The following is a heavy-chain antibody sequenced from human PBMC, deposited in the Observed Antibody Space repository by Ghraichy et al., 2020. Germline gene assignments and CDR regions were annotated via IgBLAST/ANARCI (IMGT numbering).Heavy chain of an antibody. J-gene: IGHJ4*02. D-gene: IGHD5-12*01. Sequence: LSLTCAASAFTFSSYVMSWVRQAPGKGLEWVSDISISGGTTYYADAVKGRFTISRDNSKNTLYLQMNSLRAEDTALYYCASKGGATIRSPTFDYWGQGTLVTVSS. CDR2: ISISGGTT. CDR1: AFTFSSYV. CDR3: ASKGGATIRSPTFDY. V-gene: IGHV3-23*01.